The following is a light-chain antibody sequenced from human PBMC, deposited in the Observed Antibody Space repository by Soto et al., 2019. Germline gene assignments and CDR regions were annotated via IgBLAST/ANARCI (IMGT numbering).Light chain of an antibody. V-gene: IGKV3-15*01. CDR2: GPS. CDR3: QQYNNWPPET. J-gene: IGKJ1*01. CDR1: QSVSSN. Sequence: ERVMMQSPATLSVSPGERATLSCTAGQSVSSNSAWYEQKPCQSPRLLIYGPSSRATGIPVRFSGSGSGTEFTLTISSLQYEDFAAYYCQQYNNWPPETCGQGTKVDIK.